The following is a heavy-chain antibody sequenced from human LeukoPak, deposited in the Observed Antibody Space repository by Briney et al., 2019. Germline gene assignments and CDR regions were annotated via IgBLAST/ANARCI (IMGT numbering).Heavy chain of an antibody. J-gene: IGHJ4*02. CDR2: IYPGDSDT. D-gene: IGHD1-1*01. V-gene: IGHV5-51*01. Sequence: GESLQISCQGSGYSFTTYWIGWVRQMPGKGLEWMGIIYPGDSDTAYSPSFQGQVTISADKSSSTAYLQWSSLKASDTAMYYCARRVSNLYYFDYWGQGTLVTVSS. CDR1: GYSFTTYW. CDR3: ARRVSNLYYFDY.